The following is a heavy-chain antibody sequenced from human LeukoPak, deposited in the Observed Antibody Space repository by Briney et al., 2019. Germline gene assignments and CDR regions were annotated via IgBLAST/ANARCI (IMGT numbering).Heavy chain of an antibody. Sequence: GGSLPVCCVAAGFPFSSYWMSWGRQDTGKGVGWGVYIKQVGRKIPYVHSVKRRFTISRDNPKNSLYLQMNSLRAEDTAIYYCTRVCYIHEGIDYWGQGTLVTVSS. CDR2: IKQVGRKI. CDR3: TRVCYIHEGIDY. J-gene: IGHJ4*02. V-gene: IGHV3-7*04. CDR1: GFPFSSYW. D-gene: IGHD2-15*01.